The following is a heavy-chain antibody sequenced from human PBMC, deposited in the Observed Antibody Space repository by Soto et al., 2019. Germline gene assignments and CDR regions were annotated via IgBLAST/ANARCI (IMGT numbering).Heavy chain of an antibody. Sequence: PGGSLRLSCAAAGFTFSNYWMNWVRQAPGKGLEWVANINQGGSEKYYVDSVKCRFTISRDTAKNSLYLQMNSLRAEDTAVYYCATSGDCSGPTCYAAFDYWGQGTLVTVSS. J-gene: IGHJ4*02. CDR3: ATSGDCSGPTCYAAFDY. D-gene: IGHD2-2*01. CDR2: INQGGSEK. CDR1: GFTFSNYW. V-gene: IGHV3-7*05.